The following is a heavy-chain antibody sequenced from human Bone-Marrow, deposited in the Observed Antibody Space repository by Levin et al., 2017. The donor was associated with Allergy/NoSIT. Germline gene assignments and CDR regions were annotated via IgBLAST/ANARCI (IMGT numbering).Heavy chain of an antibody. CDR2: IYADDSDT. CDR3: ARQQEQMDPFDM. Sequence: GESLKISCQDSGYSFTSYWIAWVRQMPGKGLEWMGSIYADDSDTRYSPSFQGHVTISVDKSISTAYLQWSSLKPSDTAKYYCARQQEQMDPFDMWGQGSVVIVS. V-gene: IGHV5-51*01. J-gene: IGHJ3*02. D-gene: IGHD1-26*01. CDR1: GYSFTSYW.